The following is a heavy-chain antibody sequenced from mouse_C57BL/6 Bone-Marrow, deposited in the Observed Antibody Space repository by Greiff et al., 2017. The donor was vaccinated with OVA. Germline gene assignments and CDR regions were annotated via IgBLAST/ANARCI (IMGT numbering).Heavy chain of an antibody. V-gene: IGHV5-4*03. D-gene: IGHD2-4*01. CDR3: ARGYDYDFDY. J-gene: IGHJ2*01. CDR2: ISDGGSYT. Sequence: EVKLVESGGGLVKPGGSLKLSCAASGFTFSSYAMSWVRQTPEKRLEWVATISDGGSYTYYPDNVKGRFTISRDNAKNNLYLQMSHLKSEDTAMYYCARGYDYDFDYWGQGTTLTVSS. CDR1: GFTFSSYA.